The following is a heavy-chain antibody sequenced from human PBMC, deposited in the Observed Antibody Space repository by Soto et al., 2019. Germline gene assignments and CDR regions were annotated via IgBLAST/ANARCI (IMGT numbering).Heavy chain of an antibody. J-gene: IGHJ4*02. D-gene: IGHD6-13*01. CDR3: ASIAAPGTTHFDF. CDR2: IYHSGTT. V-gene: IGHV4-38-2*01. CDR1: GSSISSGYY. Sequence: PSETLSLTCAVSGSSISSGYYWAWIRQPPGKGLEWIGSIYHSGTTYYNPSLKSRVTISVDTSKNQFYLHLSSVTAADTAIFYCASIAAPGTTHFDFWGQGTMVTVSA.